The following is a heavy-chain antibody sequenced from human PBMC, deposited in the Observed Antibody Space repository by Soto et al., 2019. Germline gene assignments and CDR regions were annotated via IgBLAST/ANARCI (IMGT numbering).Heavy chain of an antibody. J-gene: IGHJ4*02. Sequence: GGSLRLSCAASGFTFSSYWMSWVRQAPGKGLEWVANIKQDGSEKYYVDSVKGRFTISRDNAKNSLYLQMNSLRAEDTAVYYCARDSVVTAIENFDYWGQGTLVTVSS. CDR2: IKQDGSEK. CDR3: ARDSVVTAIENFDY. D-gene: IGHD2-21*02. CDR1: GFTFSSYW. V-gene: IGHV3-7*01.